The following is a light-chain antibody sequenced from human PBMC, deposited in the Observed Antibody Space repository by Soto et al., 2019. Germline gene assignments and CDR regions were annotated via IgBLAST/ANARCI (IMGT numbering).Light chain of an antibody. V-gene: IGLV2-14*01. J-gene: IGLJ1*01. Sequence: QSALTQPASVSGSPGQSITISCNGTSSDIGAYNYVSWYQQHPGKVPKLMICDVSNRPSGMSNRFSGSKSGNTASLTISGLQAEDEADYYCSSYTPIYTDVFGTGTKVTVL. CDR1: SSDIGAYNY. CDR2: DVS. CDR3: SSYTPIYTDV.